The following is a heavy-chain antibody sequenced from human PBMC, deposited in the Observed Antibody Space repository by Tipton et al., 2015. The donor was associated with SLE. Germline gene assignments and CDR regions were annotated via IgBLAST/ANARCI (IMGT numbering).Heavy chain of an antibody. D-gene: IGHD6-19*01. CDR3: ASSGYSTGPGAFDF. CDR2: IYYSGST. CDR1: GGSISSSSYY. V-gene: IGHV4-39*07. Sequence: TLSLTCTVSGGSISSSSYYWGWIRQPPGKGLEWVGSIYYSGSTNYNPSLKSRVTISVDTSKNQFSLKLSSVTAADTAVYYCASSGYSTGPGAFDFWGQGTLVTVSS. J-gene: IGHJ3*01.